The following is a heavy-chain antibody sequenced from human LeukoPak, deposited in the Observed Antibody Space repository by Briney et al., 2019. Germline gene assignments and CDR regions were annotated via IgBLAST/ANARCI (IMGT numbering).Heavy chain of an antibody. CDR3: ARRELSASYSFFDY. CDR1: GYPLTNYG. Sequence: ASVTVSCKASGYPLTNYGLTWVRQAPGQRLEWVGWITSYNGNTDTAQRFQGRVTMTTDTSTSTAYMELRGLRSDDTAVYYCARRELSASYSFFDYWGQGTLVTVSS. CDR2: ITSYNGNT. J-gene: IGHJ4*02. V-gene: IGHV1-18*01. D-gene: IGHD1-26*01.